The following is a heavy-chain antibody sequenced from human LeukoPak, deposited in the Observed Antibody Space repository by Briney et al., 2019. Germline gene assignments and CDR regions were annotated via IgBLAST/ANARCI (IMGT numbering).Heavy chain of an antibody. J-gene: IGHJ3*02. Sequence: PSETLSLTCTVSGGSISSGGYYWSWIRQHPGKGLEWIGYIYYSGSTYYNPSLKSRVTISVDTSKNQFSPKLSSVTAADTAVYYCAREGGCSSTSCPHAFDIWGQGTMVTVSS. CDR2: IYYSGST. CDR1: GGSISSGGYY. V-gene: IGHV4-31*03. CDR3: AREGGCSSTSCPHAFDI. D-gene: IGHD2-2*01.